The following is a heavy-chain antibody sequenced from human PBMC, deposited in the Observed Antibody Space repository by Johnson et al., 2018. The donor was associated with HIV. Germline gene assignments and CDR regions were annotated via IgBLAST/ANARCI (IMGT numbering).Heavy chain of an antibody. V-gene: IGHV3-66*01. Sequence: VQVVESGGGLVQPGGSLRLSCAASGFTVSSNYMTWVRQAPGKGLEWVSVIYSGGSTYYADSVTGRFTISSDNSKNTLYLHMNRLRAQDTAVYYCARCPDRTHYNFWSGWSDAFDIWGQGTMVTVSS. CDR3: ARCPDRTHYNFWSGWSDAFDI. D-gene: IGHD3-3*01. CDR1: GFTVSSNY. J-gene: IGHJ3*02. CDR2: IYSGGST.